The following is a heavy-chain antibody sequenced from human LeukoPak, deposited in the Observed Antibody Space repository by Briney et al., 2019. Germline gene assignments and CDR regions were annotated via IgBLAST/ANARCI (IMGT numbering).Heavy chain of an antibody. J-gene: IGHJ4*02. Sequence: SETLSLTCTVSGGSISSYYWSWIRQPAGKGLEWIGRIYTSGSTNYNPSLKSRVTMSVDTSKNQFSLKLSSVTAADTAVYYCARHWFISSGHYIDYWGQGTLVTVSS. CDR2: IYTSGST. D-gene: IGHD6-19*01. CDR3: ARHWFISSGHYIDY. V-gene: IGHV4-4*07. CDR1: GGSISSYY.